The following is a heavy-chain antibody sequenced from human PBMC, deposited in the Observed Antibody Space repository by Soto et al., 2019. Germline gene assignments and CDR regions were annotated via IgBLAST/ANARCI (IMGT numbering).Heavy chain of an antibody. CDR3: ARTPDI. V-gene: IGHV4-30-2*01. CDR2: IYYGST. Sequence: SETLSLTCAVSGGSISRGGYYWSWIRQPPGKGLERIGYIYYGSTYYNPSLKSRVTIAVDRSKNQFSLKLSSVTAADTAVYYCARTPDIWGQGTMVTVSS. CDR1: GGSISRGGYY. J-gene: IGHJ3*02.